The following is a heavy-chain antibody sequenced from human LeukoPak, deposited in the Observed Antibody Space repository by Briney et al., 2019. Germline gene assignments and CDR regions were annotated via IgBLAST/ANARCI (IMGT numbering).Heavy chain of an antibody. V-gene: IGHV3-21*01. D-gene: IGHD3-22*01. CDR3: ARVLDSSGYYYYYGMDV. CDR2: ISSSSSYI. J-gene: IGHJ6*02. Sequence: GGSLRLSCAASGFTFSSYSMNWVRQAPGKGLEWVSSISSSSSYIYYADSVKGRFTISRDNAKNSLYLQMNSLRAEDAAVYYCARVLDSSGYYYYYGMDVWGQGTTVTVSS. CDR1: GFTFSSYS.